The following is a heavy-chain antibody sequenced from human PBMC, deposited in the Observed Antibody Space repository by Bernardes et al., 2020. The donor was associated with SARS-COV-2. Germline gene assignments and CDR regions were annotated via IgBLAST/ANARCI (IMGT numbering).Heavy chain of an antibody. Sequence: SETLSLTCTISGGRITGSVYYWQWIRQTPGEGLEWIGAVSYSGDTYYNRSLKSRVTISIDTAKMHFSLKLISMTAADTAVYYCAGGRLGVDTVDPWGQGTLVTVSS. D-gene: IGHD2-21*01. J-gene: IGHJ5*02. CDR3: AGGRLGVDTVDP. CDR1: GGRITGSVYY. CDR2: VSYSGDT. V-gene: IGHV4-39*02.